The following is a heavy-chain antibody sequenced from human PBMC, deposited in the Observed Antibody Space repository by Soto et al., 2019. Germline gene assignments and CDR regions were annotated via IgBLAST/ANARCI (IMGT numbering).Heavy chain of an antibody. CDR1: GFNFINSY. V-gene: IGHV3-53*01. CDR3: ARDFTGYFDY. Sequence: GGSLRLSCAASGFNFINSYMSWVRQAPGKGLEWVSVIYSGGSTFYADSVKGRFTISRDNSNSKVSLEMNNLRAEDTAVYYCARDFTGYFDYGGQGALVTVSS. J-gene: IGHJ4*02. CDR2: IYSGGST.